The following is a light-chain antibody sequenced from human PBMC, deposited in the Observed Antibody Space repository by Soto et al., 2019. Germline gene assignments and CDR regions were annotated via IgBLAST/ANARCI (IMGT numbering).Light chain of an antibody. Sequence: IQMTQSPSNLSASVGDRGTITCRASQSLNNYLAWYQQKPGKAPKLLIYDASTLERGVPSRFSGTGSGTEFTLTISSLQPDDFATYYCQQYYRSSITFGQGTRLEIK. CDR3: QQYYRSSIT. CDR1: QSLNNY. V-gene: IGKV1-5*01. CDR2: DAS. J-gene: IGKJ5*01.